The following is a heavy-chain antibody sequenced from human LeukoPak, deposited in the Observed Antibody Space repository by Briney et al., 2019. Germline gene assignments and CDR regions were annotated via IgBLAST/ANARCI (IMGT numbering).Heavy chain of an antibody. D-gene: IGHD3-9*01. CDR2: INHSGST. J-gene: IGHJ3*02. V-gene: IGHV4-34*01. CDR1: GGSFSGYY. CDR3: ARADILTGYYRRINAFDI. Sequence: PSETLSLTCAVYGGSFSGYYWSWLRQPPGKGLEWIGEINHSGSTNYNPSLKSRVTISVDTSKNQFSLKLSSVTAADTAVYYCARADILTGYYRRINAFDIWGQGTMVTVSS.